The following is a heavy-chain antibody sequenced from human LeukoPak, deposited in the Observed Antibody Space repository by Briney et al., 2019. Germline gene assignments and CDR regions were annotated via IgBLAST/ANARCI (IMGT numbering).Heavy chain of an antibody. Sequence: GASVKVSCKASGCTLSSYAISWVRQAPGQGLEWMGRIIPILGIANYAQKFQGRVTITADKSTSTAYMELSSLRSEDTAVYYCATTTMIVATDASDIWGQGTMVTVSS. CDR1: GCTLSSYA. J-gene: IGHJ3*02. V-gene: IGHV1-69*04. D-gene: IGHD3-22*01. CDR3: ATTTMIVATDASDI. CDR2: IIPILGIA.